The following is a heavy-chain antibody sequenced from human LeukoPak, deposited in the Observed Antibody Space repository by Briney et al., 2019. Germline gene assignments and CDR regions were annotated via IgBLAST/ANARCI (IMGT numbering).Heavy chain of an antibody. CDR2: TYYNGST. J-gene: IGHJ6*02. V-gene: IGHV4-39*02. Sequence: PWETLSLTCTVSGGSFTSSIYYWGWIRQPPGKGLEWIGSTYYNGSTYYNPSLKSRVTISVDTSKKQFSLKLSSVTAADSAVYYCTREGSGSLFYYGMDVWGQGTTVTVSS. D-gene: IGHD3-10*01. CDR1: GGSFTSSIYY. CDR3: TREGSGSLFYYGMDV.